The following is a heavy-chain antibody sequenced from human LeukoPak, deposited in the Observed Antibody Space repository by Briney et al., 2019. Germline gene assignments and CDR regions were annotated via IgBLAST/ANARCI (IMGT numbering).Heavy chain of an antibody. J-gene: IGHJ4*02. Sequence: GGSLRLSCAASGFTFSSYWMSWVRQAPGKGLEWVANIKQDGSEKYYVDSVKGRFTISRDNAKNSLYLQMNSLRAEDTAVYYCARPSMVRGALYCFDYWGQGTLVTVSS. CDR1: GFTFSSYW. CDR3: ARPSMVRGALYCFDY. D-gene: IGHD3-10*01. CDR2: IKQDGSEK. V-gene: IGHV3-7*03.